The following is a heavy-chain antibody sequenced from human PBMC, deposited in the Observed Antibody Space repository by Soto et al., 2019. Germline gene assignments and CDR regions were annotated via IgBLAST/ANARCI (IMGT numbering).Heavy chain of an antibody. D-gene: IGHD5-18*01. V-gene: IGHV3-73*01. Sequence: AGGSLRLSCAASGFTFSGSAMHWVRQASGKGLEWVGRIRSKANSYATAYAASVKGRFTISRDDSKNTAYLQMNSLKTEDTAVYYCTQRGYSYGYYYYGMDVWGQGTTVTVSS. CDR2: IRSKANSYAT. CDR3: TQRGYSYGYYYYGMDV. CDR1: GFTFSGSA. J-gene: IGHJ6*02.